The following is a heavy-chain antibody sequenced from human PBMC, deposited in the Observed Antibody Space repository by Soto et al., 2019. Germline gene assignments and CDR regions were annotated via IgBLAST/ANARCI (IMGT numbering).Heavy chain of an antibody. CDR2: ISGSGGST. CDR1: GFTFSSYA. J-gene: IGHJ6*02. Sequence: GGSLRLSCAASGFTFSSYAMSWVRQAPGKGLEWVSAISGSGGSTYYADSVKGRFTISRDNSKNTLYLQMNSLRAEDTAVYYCAKANAYYYGSGSYHRYGMDVWGQGTTVTVSS. CDR3: AKANAYYYGSGSYHRYGMDV. D-gene: IGHD3-10*01. V-gene: IGHV3-23*01.